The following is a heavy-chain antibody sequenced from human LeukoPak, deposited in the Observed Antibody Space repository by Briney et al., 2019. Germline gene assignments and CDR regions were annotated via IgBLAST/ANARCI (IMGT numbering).Heavy chain of an antibody. J-gene: IGHJ4*02. V-gene: IGHV3-9*01. Sequence: GGSLRLSCAASGFTYDDYAMHWVRQAPGKGLEWVSGISWNSGSIGYADSVKGRFTISRDNAKNSLYLQMNSLRAEDTALYYCAKDFNGMATIIGFNYWGQGTLVTVS. D-gene: IGHD5-24*01. CDR1: GFTYDDYA. CDR2: ISWNSGSI. CDR3: AKDFNGMATIIGFNY.